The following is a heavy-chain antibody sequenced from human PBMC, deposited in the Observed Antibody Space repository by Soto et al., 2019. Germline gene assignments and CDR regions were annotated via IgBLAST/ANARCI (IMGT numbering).Heavy chain of an antibody. CDR3: ATTKTGSPMYYFDY. V-gene: IGHV1-24*01. J-gene: IGHJ4*02. Sequence: GASVKVSCKVSGYTLTELSMHWVRQAPGKGLEWMGGFDPEDGETIYAQKFQGRVTMTEDTSTDTAYMELSSLRSEDTAVYYRATTKTGSPMYYFDYWGQGTLVTVSS. CDR1: GYTLTELS. D-gene: IGHD3-9*01. CDR2: FDPEDGET.